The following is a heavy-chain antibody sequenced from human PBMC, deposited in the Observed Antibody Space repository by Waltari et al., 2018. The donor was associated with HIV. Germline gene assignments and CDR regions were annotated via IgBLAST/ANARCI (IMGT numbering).Heavy chain of an antibody. D-gene: IGHD3-3*01. CDR2: IYQSGSA. V-gene: IGHV4-38-2*02. J-gene: IGHJ5*02. CDR3: ARDAYYDFWSGALFPRTYWFDP. Sequence: QVQLQESGPGLLRPSETLSLTCSVSGDSITSGYYWGWTRQSPTKGLEWIGSIYQSGSACFTPALKTRVAMPISTSTTQFSLNLTSVTAADTAIYYCARDAYYDFWSGALFPRTYWFDPWGQGALVSVSS. CDR1: GDSITSGYY.